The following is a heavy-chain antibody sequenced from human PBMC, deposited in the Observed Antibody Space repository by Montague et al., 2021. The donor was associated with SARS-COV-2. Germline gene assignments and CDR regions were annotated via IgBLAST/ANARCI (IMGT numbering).Heavy chain of an antibody. CDR1: GFTFTSNW. Sequence: SLRLSCAASGFTFTSNWMAWVRQAPGKGLEWVASLKENGSEKYILDSVKGRFTISRDNAKDSLYLQMNSLRAEDTAVYYCAGGPRVVAATLWFDPWGQGTQVTVSS. V-gene: IGHV3-7*04. CDR3: AGGPRVVAATLWFDP. J-gene: IGHJ5*02. D-gene: IGHD2-15*01. CDR2: LKENGSEK.